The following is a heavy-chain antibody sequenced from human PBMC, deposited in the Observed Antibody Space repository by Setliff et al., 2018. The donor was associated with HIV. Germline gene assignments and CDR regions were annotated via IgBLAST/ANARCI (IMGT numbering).Heavy chain of an antibody. CDR3: AAFPWDCPDLSCHRSFHY. D-gene: IGHD2-8*02. J-gene: IGHJ1*01. Sequence: NPSETLSLPCAVHGASLSDSYWNWIRQSTWKGLEWIGEINHRGGTNYNPTFKNRLAMSVDPPKNQFSLHLGSVTTADTAVYCCAAFPWDCPDLSCHRSFHYWDQGALVTVSS. CDR1: GASLSDSY. CDR2: INHRGGT. V-gene: IGHV4-34*01.